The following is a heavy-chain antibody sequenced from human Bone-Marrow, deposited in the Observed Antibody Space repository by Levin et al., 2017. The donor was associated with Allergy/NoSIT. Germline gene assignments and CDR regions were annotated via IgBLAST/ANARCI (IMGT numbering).Heavy chain of an antibody. CDR1: GFTVSSNY. CDR2: IYSGGST. CDR3: ARVVVDTAMVTYYYYGMDV. D-gene: IGHD5-18*01. Sequence: PGGSLRLSCAASGFTVSSNYMSWVRQAPGKGLEWVSVIYSGGSTYYADSVKGRFTISRDNSKNTLYLQMNSLRAEDTAVYYCARVVVDTAMVTYYYYGMDVWGQGTTVTVSS. J-gene: IGHJ6*02. V-gene: IGHV3-53*01.